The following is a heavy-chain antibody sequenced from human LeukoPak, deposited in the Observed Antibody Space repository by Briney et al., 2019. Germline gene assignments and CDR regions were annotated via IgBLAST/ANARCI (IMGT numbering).Heavy chain of an antibody. CDR3: ARDQRSGTHSGYVF. J-gene: IGHJ4*02. CDR2: IYPGGTT. D-gene: IGHD1-26*01. V-gene: IGHV3-66*02. CDR1: GFIFSSAV. Sequence: GSLRLSCAASGFIFSSAVMSWVRQAPGKGLEWVSVIYPGGTTYYSDSVKGRFTISRGKSENTLFLQMDSLRAEDTAVYYCARDQRSGTHSGYVFWGQGTLVTVSS.